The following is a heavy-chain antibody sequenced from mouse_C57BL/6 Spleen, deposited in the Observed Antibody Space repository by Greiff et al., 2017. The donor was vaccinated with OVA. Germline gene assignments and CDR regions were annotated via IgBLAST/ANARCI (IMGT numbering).Heavy chain of an antibody. CDR1: GYTFTSYW. Sequence: QVQLQQSGTELVKPGASVKLSCKASGYTFTSYWMHWVKQRPGQGLEWIGNINPSNGGTNYNEKFKSKATLTVDKSSSTAYMQLSSLTSEDSAVYYCARGTNWAYAMDYWGQGTSVTVSS. CDR2: INPSNGGT. CDR3: ARGTNWAYAMDY. D-gene: IGHD4-1*01. J-gene: IGHJ4*01. V-gene: IGHV1-53*01.